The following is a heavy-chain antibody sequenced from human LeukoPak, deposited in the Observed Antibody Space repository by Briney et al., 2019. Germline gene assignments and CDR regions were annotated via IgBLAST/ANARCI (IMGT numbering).Heavy chain of an antibody. CDR1: GGSFSGYY. CDR2: IYTSGST. V-gene: IGHV4-59*10. CDR3: ARGGAIPVYYYYGMDV. Sequence: SETLSLTCAVYGGSFSGYYWSWIRQPAGKGMEWIGRIYTSGSTNYNPSLKSRVTMSVDTSKNQFSLKLSSVTAADTAVYYCARGGAIPVYYYYGMDVWGQGTTVTVSS. J-gene: IGHJ6*02. D-gene: IGHD1-26*01.